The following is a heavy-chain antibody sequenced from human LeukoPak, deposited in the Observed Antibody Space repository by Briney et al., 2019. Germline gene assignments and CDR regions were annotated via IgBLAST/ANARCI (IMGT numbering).Heavy chain of an antibody. CDR1: GFTVNSNY. Sequence: PGGSLRLSCAASGFTVNSNYMSWVRQAPGKELEWVSYISSSGSTVYYADSVKGRFTISRDNAKNSLYLQMNSLRAEDTAVYYCAGDRRGNWNDDSYFDYWGQGTLVAVSS. CDR3: AGDRRGNWNDDSYFDY. J-gene: IGHJ4*02. CDR2: ISSSGSTV. V-gene: IGHV3-11*01. D-gene: IGHD1-1*01.